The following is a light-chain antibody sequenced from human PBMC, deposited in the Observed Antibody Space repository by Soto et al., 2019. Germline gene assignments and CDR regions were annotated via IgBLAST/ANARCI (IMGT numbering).Light chain of an antibody. J-gene: IGKJ3*01. Sequence: EIVLTQSPGTLSLSPGERATLSCRASQSVSSSYLAWYQQKPGQAPRLLIYGASSRATGIPDRFSGSGSGTDFTLTISRLEPEDFAVDYCQHYGSSLFTFGPGTKVDIK. CDR3: QHYGSSLFT. V-gene: IGKV3-20*01. CDR2: GAS. CDR1: QSVSSSY.